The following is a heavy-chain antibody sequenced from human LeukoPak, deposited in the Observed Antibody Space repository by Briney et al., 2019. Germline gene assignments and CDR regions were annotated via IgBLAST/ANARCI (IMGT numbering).Heavy chain of an antibody. D-gene: IGHD3-16*01. J-gene: IGHJ5*02. Sequence: ASVKVSCKASGYTFTGYYMHWVRQAPGQGLEWMGRINPDSGGTNFAQRFRGRVTMTRDTSISTAYMELSRLRSDDTAVYYCARELGGSYNWFDPWGQGTLVTVSS. CDR1: GYTFTGYY. CDR3: ARELGGSYNWFDP. CDR2: INPDSGGT. V-gene: IGHV1-2*06.